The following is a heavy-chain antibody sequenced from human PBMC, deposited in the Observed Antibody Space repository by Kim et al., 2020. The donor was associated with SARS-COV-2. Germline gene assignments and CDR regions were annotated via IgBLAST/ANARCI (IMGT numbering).Heavy chain of an antibody. Sequence: DAVKGQFTVSRDNPKSSLYLQMNSLRAEDTAVYHCARVSTYCSSSNCLHDYWGQGTLVTVSS. D-gene: IGHD2-2*01. J-gene: IGHJ4*02. CDR3: ARVSTYCSSSNCLHDY. V-gene: IGHV3-11*06.